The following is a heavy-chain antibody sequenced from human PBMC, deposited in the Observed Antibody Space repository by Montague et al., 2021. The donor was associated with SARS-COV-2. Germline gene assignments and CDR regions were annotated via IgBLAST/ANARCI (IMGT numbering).Heavy chain of an antibody. J-gene: IGHJ3*02. CDR2: INNRGTT. Sequence: SETLSLTCAVYGGSFSGSFWTWIRQRPGDGMEWLGEINNRGTTKYNPSVESRVLMSVDTSKTQFALRLTSVTVTATAVYYCAKTGGFSESLAYNDNPRDVPVRHRQKDVQPPRRAFDIWGQGQLVTVSS. CDR3: AKTGGFSESLAYNDNPRDVPVRHRQKDVQPPRRAFDI. CDR1: GGSFSGSF. D-gene: IGHD3-22*01. V-gene: IGHV4-34*01.